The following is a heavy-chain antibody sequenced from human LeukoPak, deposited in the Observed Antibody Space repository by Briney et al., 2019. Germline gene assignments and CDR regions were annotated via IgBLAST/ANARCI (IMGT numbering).Heavy chain of an antibody. CDR1: GFTFSSYG. J-gene: IGHJ4*02. V-gene: IGHV3-30*18. CDR3: AKWFHGGNSYTYFDY. Sequence: GGSLRLSCAASGFTFSSYGMHWVRQAPGKGLEWVAVISYDGSNKYYADSAKGRFTISRDTPKNTMYPQMNSLRAEDTAVYYCAKWFHGGNSYTYFDYWGQGTLVTVS. D-gene: IGHD4-23*01. CDR2: ISYDGSNK.